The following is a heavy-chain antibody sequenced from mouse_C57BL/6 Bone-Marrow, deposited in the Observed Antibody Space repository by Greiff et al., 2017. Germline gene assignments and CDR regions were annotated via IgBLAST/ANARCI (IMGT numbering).Heavy chain of an antibody. CDR2: IYPRSGNT. J-gene: IGHJ1*03. Sequence: VQLQQSGAELARPGASVKLSCKASGYTFPSFGISWVKQRTGQGLEWIGEIYPRSGNTYYNEKFKGKATLTADKSSSTAYMELRSLTSEDSAVYFCARYGGYYDYDVGYFDVWGTGTTVTVSS. D-gene: IGHD2-4*01. CDR3: ARYGGYYDYDVGYFDV. V-gene: IGHV1-81*01. CDR1: GYTFPSFG.